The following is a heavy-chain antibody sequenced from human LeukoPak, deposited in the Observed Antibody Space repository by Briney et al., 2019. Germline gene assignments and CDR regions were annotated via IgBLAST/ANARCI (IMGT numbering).Heavy chain of an antibody. CDR3: ARGGGYYPIDY. Sequence: PGGSLRLSCAASGFTVNGNYMNWVRQAPGKGLEWVSVLYSDGRTYYADSVKGRFTISRDTSKNTLYLQVNSLRAEDTAVYYCARGGGYYPIDYWGQGTLVTVSS. D-gene: IGHD2-15*01. CDR2: LYSDGRT. V-gene: IGHV3-53*01. J-gene: IGHJ4*02. CDR1: GFTVNGNY.